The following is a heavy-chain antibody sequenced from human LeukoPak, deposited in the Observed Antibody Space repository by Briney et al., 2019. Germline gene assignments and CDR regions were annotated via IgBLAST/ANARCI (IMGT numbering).Heavy chain of an antibody. D-gene: IGHD3-10*01. CDR2: IWYDGSNK. Sequence: PGRSLRLSCAASGFTFSSYGMHWVRQAPGKGLEWVAVIWYDGSNKYYADSVKGRFTISRDNPKNTLYLQMNSLRAEDTAVYYCAKASGVPWADYAFDIWGQGTMVTVSS. CDR3: AKASGVPWADYAFDI. J-gene: IGHJ3*02. CDR1: GFTFSSYG. V-gene: IGHV3-33*06.